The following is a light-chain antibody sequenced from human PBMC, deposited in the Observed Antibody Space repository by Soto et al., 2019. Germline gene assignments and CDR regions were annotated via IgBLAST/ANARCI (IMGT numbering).Light chain of an antibody. Sequence: QSVLTQPPSASGSPGQSVTISCTGTSSDVGGYDFVSWYQQHPGKAPKLMIYEVTKRPSGVPDRFSGSKSGNTASLTVSGLQAEDEAEYYCSSYAGTNNPWVFGGGTKLTVL. CDR1: SSDVGGYDF. CDR3: SSYAGTNNPWV. V-gene: IGLV2-8*01. CDR2: EVT. J-gene: IGLJ3*02.